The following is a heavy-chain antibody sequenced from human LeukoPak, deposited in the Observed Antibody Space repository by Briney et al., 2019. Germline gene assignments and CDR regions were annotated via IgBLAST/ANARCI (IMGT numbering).Heavy chain of an antibody. D-gene: IGHD4-17*01. CDR1: GFTFSNAW. CDR2: VKSKTNGGTT. J-gene: IGHJ4*02. Sequence: GGSLRLSCAASGFTFSNAWMSWVRQAPGKGLEWVGRVKSKTNGGTTDYAAPVKGRFSISRDDSKNMLYLQMNSLKTEDTAVYYCTKFDYAAFEYWGQGALVTVSS. V-gene: IGHV3-15*01. CDR3: TKFDYAAFEY.